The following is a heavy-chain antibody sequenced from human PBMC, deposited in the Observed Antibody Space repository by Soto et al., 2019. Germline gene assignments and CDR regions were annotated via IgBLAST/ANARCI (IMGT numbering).Heavy chain of an antibody. J-gene: IGHJ4*02. CDR2: IKSKTDGGTT. V-gene: IGHV3-15*01. Sequence: PGGSLRLSCAASGFTFSNAWMSWVRQAPGKGLEWVGRIKSKTDGGTTDYAAPVKGRFTISRDDSKNTLYLQMNSLKTEDTAVYYCTTEGYDSSGYYIGGYWGQGTLVTVSS. D-gene: IGHD3-22*01. CDR3: TTEGYDSSGYYIGGY. CDR1: GFTFSNAW.